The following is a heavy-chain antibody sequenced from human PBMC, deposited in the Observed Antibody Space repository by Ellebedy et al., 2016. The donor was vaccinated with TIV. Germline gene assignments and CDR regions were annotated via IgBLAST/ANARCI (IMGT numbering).Heavy chain of an antibody. CDR2: ISYDGSKK. J-gene: IGHJ5*02. Sequence: PGGSLRLSCAASGFTFSSYAMSWVRQAPGKGLEWVAVISYDGSKKNYVDSVKGRFTISRDNSKNTVYLQMNSLRIEDTAIYFCARGEGQQLVRWFDPWGQGTRVTVSS. V-gene: IGHV3-30-3*01. D-gene: IGHD6-13*01. CDR1: GFTFSSYA. CDR3: ARGEGQQLVRWFDP.